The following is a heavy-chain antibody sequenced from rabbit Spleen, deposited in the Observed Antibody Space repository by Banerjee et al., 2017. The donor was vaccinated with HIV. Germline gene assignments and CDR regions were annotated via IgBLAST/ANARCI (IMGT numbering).Heavy chain of an antibody. CDR2: INIITGKT. CDR1: GFSFSSSDY. V-gene: IGHV1S40*01. Sequence: QSLEESGGGLVQPEGSLALTCKASGFSFSSSDYICWVRQAPVKGLEWIGCINIITGKTVYANWAKGRFTISKTSSTTVTLQMTSLTAADTATYFCAREKSGNYGYDLWGQGTLVTVS. J-gene: IGHJ3*01. CDR3: AREKSGNYGYDL. D-gene: IGHD6-1*01.